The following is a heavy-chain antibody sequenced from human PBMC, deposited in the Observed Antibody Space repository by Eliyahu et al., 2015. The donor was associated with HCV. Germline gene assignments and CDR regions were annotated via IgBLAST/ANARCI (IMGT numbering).Heavy chain of an antibody. V-gene: IGHV3-21*01. CDR2: ISSSSSYI. D-gene: IGHD6-19*01. Sequence: EVQLVESGGGLVKPGGSLRLSCAASGFPFXSYSMNWVRQAPGKGLEWVSSISSSSSYIYYADSVKGRFTISRDNAKNSLYLQMNSLRAEDTAVYYCARGSSSGWSAWYFDLWGRGTLVTVSS. CDR3: ARGSSSGWSAWYFDL. J-gene: IGHJ2*01. CDR1: GFPFXSYS.